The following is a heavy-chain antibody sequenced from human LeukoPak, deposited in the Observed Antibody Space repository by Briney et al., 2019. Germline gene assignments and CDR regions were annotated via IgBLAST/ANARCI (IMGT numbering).Heavy chain of an antibody. Sequence: PGGSLRLSCAASGFTFSSYSMNWVRQAPGKGLEWVSSISSSSSYIYYADSVKGRFTISRDNAKNSLYLQMNSLRAEDTAVYYCARMYSSSWMSILDYWGQGTLVTVSS. D-gene: IGHD6-13*01. CDR2: ISSSSSYI. J-gene: IGHJ4*02. V-gene: IGHV3-21*01. CDR3: ARMYSSSWMSILDY. CDR1: GFTFSSYS.